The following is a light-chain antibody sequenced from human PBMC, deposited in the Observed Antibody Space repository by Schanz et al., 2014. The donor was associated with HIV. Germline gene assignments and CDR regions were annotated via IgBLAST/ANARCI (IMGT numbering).Light chain of an antibody. CDR3: CAYAGSSTSVL. Sequence: QSALTQPASVSGSPGQSITISCTGTSSDVGSYNLVSWYQHHPGKAPKNMIYEVSKRPSGGSSRFSGSKSSNTASLRISGQQAEDEADYYCCAYAGSSTSVLFGGGTKLTVL. CDR2: EVS. V-gene: IGLV2-23*02. J-gene: IGLJ2*01. CDR1: SSDVGSYNL.